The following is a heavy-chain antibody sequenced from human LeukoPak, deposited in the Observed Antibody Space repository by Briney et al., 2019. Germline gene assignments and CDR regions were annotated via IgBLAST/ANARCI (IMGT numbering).Heavy chain of an antibody. CDR2: MYSDGST. Sequence: PGGSLRLSCAASGFMVSSNYMSWVRQAPGTGLECVSVMYSDGSTYYADSVKGRFTISRDNSKNTLYLQMNSLRAEDTALYYCARIWNYGYWGQGTLVTVSS. J-gene: IGHJ4*02. V-gene: IGHV3-53*01. CDR1: GFMVSSNY. D-gene: IGHD1-7*01. CDR3: ARIWNYGY.